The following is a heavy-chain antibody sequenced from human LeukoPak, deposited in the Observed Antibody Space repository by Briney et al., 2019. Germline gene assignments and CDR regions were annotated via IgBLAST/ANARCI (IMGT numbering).Heavy chain of an antibody. Sequence: SETLSLTCTVSGGSISPYYWSWTRQPPGKGLEWIGYIYYDGSTNYNPSLKSRVTMSVDTSKNQFSLKLSSVTAADTAVYYCARHDWGKYFGYWGQGTLLTVSS. CDR2: IYYDGST. CDR3: ARHDWGKYFGY. D-gene: IGHD2-21*01. J-gene: IGHJ4*02. CDR1: GGSISPYY. V-gene: IGHV4-59*01.